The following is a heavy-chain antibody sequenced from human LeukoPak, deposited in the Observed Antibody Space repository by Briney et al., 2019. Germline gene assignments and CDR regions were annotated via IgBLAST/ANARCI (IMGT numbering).Heavy chain of an antibody. CDR1: GRTFSSYA. Sequence: SVKVSCKASGRTFSSYAISWVRQAPGQGLEWMGGIIPIFGTANYAQKFQGRVTITADESTSTAYMELSSLRSEDTAVYYCARESDDRYYFDYWGQGTLVTVSS. CDR3: ARESDDRYYFDY. J-gene: IGHJ4*02. CDR2: IIPIFGTA. V-gene: IGHV1-69*01. D-gene: IGHD5-24*01.